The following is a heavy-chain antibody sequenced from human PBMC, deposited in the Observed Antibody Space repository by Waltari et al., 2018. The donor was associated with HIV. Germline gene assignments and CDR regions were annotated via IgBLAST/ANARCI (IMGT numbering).Heavy chain of an antibody. V-gene: IGHV5-51*03. CDR1: GYTFTNYW. D-gene: IGHD3-22*01. J-gene: IGHJ3*02. Sequence: EVQLVQSGAEVRKSGESLKISCKASGYTFTNYWIAWVRQMSGEGLEWMGIIYPVDADTRYNPSFEGQITISADKSLATAYLEWSNLNASDAAIYYCARLFYYDTTGYINNAFDIWGQGTVVTVS. CDR3: ARLFYYDTTGYINNAFDI. CDR2: IYPVDADT.